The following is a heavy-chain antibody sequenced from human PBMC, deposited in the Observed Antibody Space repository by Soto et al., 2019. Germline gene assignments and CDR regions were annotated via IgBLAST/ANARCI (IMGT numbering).Heavy chain of an antibody. V-gene: IGHV1-69*01. CDR2: IIPIFGTA. D-gene: IGHD1-26*01. CDR3: ARDPSPYSGSYYPYYFDY. CDR1: GGTFSSYA. Sequence: QVQLVQSGAEVKKPGSSVKVSCKASGGTFSSYASSWVRQAPGQGLEWMGGIIPIFGTANYAQKFQGRVTITADESTSTAYMELSSLKSEDTAVYYCARDPSPYSGSYYPYYFDYWGPGTLVTVSS. J-gene: IGHJ4*02.